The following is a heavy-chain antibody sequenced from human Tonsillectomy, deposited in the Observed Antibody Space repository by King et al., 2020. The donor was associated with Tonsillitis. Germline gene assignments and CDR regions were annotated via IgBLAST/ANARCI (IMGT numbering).Heavy chain of an antibody. J-gene: IGHJ5*02. Sequence: VQLVESGAEVKKPGSSVKVSCKASGGTFSSYTITWVRQAPGQGLEWMGGIIPIFGTINYAQKFQGRVTITADESTRTAYMELSSLRSEDTDVYFCARGPCDSGSYSIGFWFDPWGQGTLVTVSS. CDR2: IIPIFGTI. CDR1: GGTFSSYT. CDR3: ARGPCDSGSYSIGFWFDP. D-gene: IGHD3-10*01. V-gene: IGHV1-69*01.